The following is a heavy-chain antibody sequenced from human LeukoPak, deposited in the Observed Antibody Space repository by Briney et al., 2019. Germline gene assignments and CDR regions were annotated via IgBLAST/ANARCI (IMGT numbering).Heavy chain of an antibody. Sequence: SETLSLTCTVSGYSISSVYYWGWIRQPPGKGLEWIGSIYHSGSTYYNPSLKSRVTISVDTSKNQFSLKLSSVTAADTAVYYCAGEGGEYQLLDRSPFGYWGQGTLVTVSS. CDR3: AGEGGEYQLLDRSPFGY. D-gene: IGHD2-2*01. J-gene: IGHJ4*02. CDR1: GYSISSVYY. V-gene: IGHV4-38-2*02. CDR2: IYHSGST.